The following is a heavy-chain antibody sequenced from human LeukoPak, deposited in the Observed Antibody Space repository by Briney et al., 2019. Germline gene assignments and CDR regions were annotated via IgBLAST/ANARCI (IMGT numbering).Heavy chain of an antibody. V-gene: IGHV4-39*01. J-gene: IGHJ4*02. Sequence: PSETLSLTCTVSGGSISSSSYYWGWIRQPPGKGLEWIGSIYYSGSTYYNPSLKSRVTISVDTSKSQFSLKLSSVTAADTAVYYCARLRGHLGAINDYWGQGTLVTVSS. D-gene: IGHD4/OR15-4a*01. CDR2: IYYSGST. CDR3: ARLRGHLGAINDY. CDR1: GGSISSSSYY.